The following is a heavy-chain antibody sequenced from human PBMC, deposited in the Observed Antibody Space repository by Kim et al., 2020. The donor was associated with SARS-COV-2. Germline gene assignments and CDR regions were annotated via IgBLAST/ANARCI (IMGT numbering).Heavy chain of an antibody. J-gene: IGHJ4*02. CDR3: TTMGITMIVVVS. V-gene: IGHV3-49*02. D-gene: IGHD3-22*01. Sequence: EYATSVQGKFTISRDDATSIAYLQMNSMTTEDTAVYYCTTMGITMIVVVSWGQGTLVTVSS.